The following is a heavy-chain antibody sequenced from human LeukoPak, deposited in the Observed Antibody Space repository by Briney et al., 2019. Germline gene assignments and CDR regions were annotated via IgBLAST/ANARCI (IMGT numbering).Heavy chain of an antibody. CDR1: GFTFSNYA. Sequence: PGGSLRLSCAASGFTFSNYAMNWVRQAPGMGLEWVSHVSSSGDSTSYTDSVKGRFTISRDNAKNTLYLQMNSLRGEDTAVYFCAKRGGNLGYYALDYWGQGTLVTVSS. D-gene: IGHD1-26*01. CDR2: VSSSGDST. V-gene: IGHV3-23*01. CDR3: AKRGGNLGYYALDY. J-gene: IGHJ4*02.